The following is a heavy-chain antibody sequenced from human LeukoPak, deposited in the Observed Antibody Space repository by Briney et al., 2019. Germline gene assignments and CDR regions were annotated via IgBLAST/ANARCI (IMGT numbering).Heavy chain of an antibody. Sequence: PGGSLRLSCAASGFNFGSYAMHWVRQAPDKGLQWVAVIWYDGSNKYYADSVKGRFTISRDNSKNTLYLQMNSLRAEDTAVYYCARGGIAGAGKGFDFWGQGTLVTVSS. D-gene: IGHD6-13*01. CDR2: IWYDGSNK. V-gene: IGHV3-30*04. CDR3: ARGGIAGAGKGFDF. J-gene: IGHJ4*02. CDR1: GFNFGSYA.